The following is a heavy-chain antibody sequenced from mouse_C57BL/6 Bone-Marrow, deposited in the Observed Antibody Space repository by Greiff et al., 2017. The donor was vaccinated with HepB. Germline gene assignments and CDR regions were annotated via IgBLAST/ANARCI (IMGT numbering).Heavy chain of an antibody. CDR2: IDPEDGET. CDR1: GFNIKDYY. CDR3: ARGNYYTWFAY. J-gene: IGHJ3*01. Sequence: VQLQQSGAELVKPGASVKLSCTASGFNIKDYYMHWVKQRTEQGLEWIGRIDPEDGETKYAPKFQGKATITADTSSNTACLQLSSLTSEDTAVYYCARGNYYTWFAYWGQGTLVTVSA. V-gene: IGHV14-2*01. D-gene: IGHD1-1*01.